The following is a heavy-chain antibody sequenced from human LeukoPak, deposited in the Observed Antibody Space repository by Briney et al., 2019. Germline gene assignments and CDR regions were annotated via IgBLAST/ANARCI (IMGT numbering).Heavy chain of an antibody. CDR2: IIPIFGTA. J-gene: IGHJ4*02. Sequence: SVKVSCKASGGTFSSYAISWVRQAPGQGLEWMGGIIPIFGTANYAQKFQGRVTITTDESTSTAYMELSSLRSVDTAVYYCARRHTLRITMIREYYFDYWGQGTLVTVSS. D-gene: IGHD3-22*01. V-gene: IGHV1-69*05. CDR1: GGTFSSYA. CDR3: ARRHTLRITMIREYYFDY.